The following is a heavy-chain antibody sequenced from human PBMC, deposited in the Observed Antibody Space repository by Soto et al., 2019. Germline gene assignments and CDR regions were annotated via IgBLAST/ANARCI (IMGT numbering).Heavy chain of an antibody. Sequence: QVQLQESGPGLVKPSQTLSLTCTVSGDSISSGDYYWSWIRQPPGKGLGWIGAIYYSGCTYSNPSLKSRVXIXVYXSKNQFSLKLSSVTAADTAVYYCARDLVLVPFCFGYYGMDVWGQGTTVTVSS. CDR3: ARDLVLVPFCFGYYGMDV. CDR2: IYYSGCT. V-gene: IGHV4-30-4*01. J-gene: IGHJ6*02. CDR1: GDSISSGDYY. D-gene: IGHD2-2*01.